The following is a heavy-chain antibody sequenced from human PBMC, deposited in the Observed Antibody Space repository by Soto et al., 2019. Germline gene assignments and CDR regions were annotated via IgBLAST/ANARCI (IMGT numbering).Heavy chain of an antibody. Sequence: SETLSLTCSVSGGSVRSGNHFWNWIRQPPGRGLEWLGYMYYTGVTNYNPSLKSRVSMSVDTSKDQFSLNLTSLTAADTAVYYCARGGEPLGYYGLDVWGQGTTVTVSS. CDR2: MYYTGVT. CDR1: GGSVRSGNHF. CDR3: ARGGEPLGYYGLDV. V-gene: IGHV4-61*01. J-gene: IGHJ6*02.